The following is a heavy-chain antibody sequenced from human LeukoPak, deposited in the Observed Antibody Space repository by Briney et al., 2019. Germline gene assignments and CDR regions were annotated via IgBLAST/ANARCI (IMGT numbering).Heavy chain of an antibody. J-gene: IGHJ4*02. Sequence: HPGGSLRLSCTASGFIFDDYAMHWVRQAPGKGLEWVSGISWNSASIEYADSVKGRFTISRDNAKNSLYLQMNSLRAEDTALYYCAKDYDYVWGSYRSSFDFWGQGTLVTVSS. CDR2: ISWNSASI. CDR1: GFIFDDYA. V-gene: IGHV3-9*01. CDR3: AKDYDYVWGSYRSSFDF. D-gene: IGHD3-16*02.